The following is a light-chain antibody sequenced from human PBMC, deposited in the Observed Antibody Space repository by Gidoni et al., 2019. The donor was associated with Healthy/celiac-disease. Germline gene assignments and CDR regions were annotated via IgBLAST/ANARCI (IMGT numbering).Light chain of an antibody. J-gene: IGLJ1*01. CDR2: QDS. CDR3: QAWDSSTNYV. Sequence: SYELTQPPSVSVSPGQTASITCPGDKLGDKYACWYQQMPGQSPVLVIYQDSKRPSGIPERFSGSNSGNTATLTISGTQAMDEADYYCQAWDSSTNYVFGTGTKVTVL. V-gene: IGLV3-1*01. CDR1: KLGDKY.